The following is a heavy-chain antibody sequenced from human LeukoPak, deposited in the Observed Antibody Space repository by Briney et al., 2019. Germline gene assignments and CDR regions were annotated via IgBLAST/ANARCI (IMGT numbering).Heavy chain of an antibody. CDR1: GFTFSTYA. V-gene: IGHV3-23*01. Sequence: GGSLRLSCAASGFTFSTYAMSWVRQAPGKGLEWVSAISGSGVTSYYADSVRGRFTISRDNSKNTLYLQMNSLRAEDTAVYYCAKAGAWYDAFDFWGQGTMVTVSS. J-gene: IGHJ3*01. CDR2: ISGSGVTS. CDR3: AKAGAWYDAFDF. D-gene: IGHD6-13*01.